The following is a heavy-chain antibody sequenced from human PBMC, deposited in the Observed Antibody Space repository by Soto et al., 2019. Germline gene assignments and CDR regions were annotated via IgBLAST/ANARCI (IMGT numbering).Heavy chain of an antibody. Sequence: EVQLLESGGGLVQPGGSLRLSCAASGFTFSSYAMSWVRQAPGKGLEWVSAISGSGGSTYYADSVKGRFTIYRDSYKNTLYLEMNSLRAGDTAVYYCAKNQMGAAAGTYWFDPWGQGTLVTVSS. CDR3: AKNQMGAAAGTYWFDP. J-gene: IGHJ5*02. CDR2: ISGSGGST. CDR1: GFTFSSYA. V-gene: IGHV3-23*01. D-gene: IGHD6-13*01.